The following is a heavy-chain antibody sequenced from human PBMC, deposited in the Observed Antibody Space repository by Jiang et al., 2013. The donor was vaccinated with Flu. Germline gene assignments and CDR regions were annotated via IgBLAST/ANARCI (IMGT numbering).Heavy chain of an antibody. Sequence: GLVKPSETLSLTCNVSGASVGGFYWSWIRQPPGKGLEWLGYVYYTRGTNYNPSLKSRVTISVDTSKNQFSLKLSSVTAADTAVYYCARRREGSGSYYLNSWATSYYFDYWSQGTLVTVSS. V-gene: IGHV4-59*08. CDR3: ARRREGSGSYYLNSWATSYYFDY. CDR2: VYYTRGT. CDR1: GASVGGFY. J-gene: IGHJ4*02. D-gene: IGHD3-10*01.